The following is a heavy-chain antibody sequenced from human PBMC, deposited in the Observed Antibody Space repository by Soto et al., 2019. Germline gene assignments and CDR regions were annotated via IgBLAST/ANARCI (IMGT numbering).Heavy chain of an antibody. V-gene: IGHV3-48*03. CDR2: ISSSGSTI. Sequence: LRLSCAASGFTFSSYEMNWVRQAPGEGLEWVSYISSSGSTIYYADSVKGRFTISRDNAKNSLYLQMNSLRAEDTAVYYCAREGVYSSGWPGWGEYFQHWGQGTLVTVS. CDR1: GFTFSSYE. CDR3: AREGVYSSGWPGWGEYFQH. D-gene: IGHD6-19*01. J-gene: IGHJ1*01.